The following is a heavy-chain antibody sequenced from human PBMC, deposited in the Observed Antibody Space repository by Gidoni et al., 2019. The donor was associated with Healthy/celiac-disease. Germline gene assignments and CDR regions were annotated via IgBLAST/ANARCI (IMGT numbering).Heavy chain of an antibody. Sequence: EVQLLESGGGLVQPGGSLKLSCAASGFTFSSYAMSWVRQAPGKGLEWVSAISGSGGSTYYADSVKGRFTISRDNAKNTLYLQMNSLRAEDTAVYYCAKDWDRIAAAGTVGFWGQGTLVTVSS. CDR2: ISGSGGST. D-gene: IGHD6-13*01. J-gene: IGHJ4*02. V-gene: IGHV3-23*01. CDR3: AKDWDRIAAAGTVGF. CDR1: GFTFSSYA.